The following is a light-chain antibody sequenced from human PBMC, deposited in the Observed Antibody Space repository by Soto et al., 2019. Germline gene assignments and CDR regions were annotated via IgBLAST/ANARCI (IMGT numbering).Light chain of an antibody. CDR3: QQYYNPPRT. J-gene: IGKJ1*01. Sequence: EIVLTQSPGTLSLSPGERATLSCRASQSVSSSYLAWYQQKPGQPPKLLIYWASTRESGVPDRFSGSGSGTDFTLTISSLQAEDVAVYYCQQYYNPPRTFGQGTKVDIK. CDR1: QSVSSSY. CDR2: WAS. V-gene: IGKV4-1*01.